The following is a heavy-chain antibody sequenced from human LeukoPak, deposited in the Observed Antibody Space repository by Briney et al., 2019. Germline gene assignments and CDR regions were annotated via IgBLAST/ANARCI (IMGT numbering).Heavy chain of an antibody. CDR2: INHEGGGI. Sequence: PGGSLRLSCAASGSTFSESWMTWVRQVPGQGLEWVAHINHEGGGIQYVDSVKGRFTISRDNAKGSVYLQMNSLRAEDTAIYHCATYINWVAGDVWGQGTTVIVSS. CDR1: GSTFSESW. V-gene: IGHV3-7*01. D-gene: IGHD1-1*01. CDR3: ATYINWVAGDV. J-gene: IGHJ6*02.